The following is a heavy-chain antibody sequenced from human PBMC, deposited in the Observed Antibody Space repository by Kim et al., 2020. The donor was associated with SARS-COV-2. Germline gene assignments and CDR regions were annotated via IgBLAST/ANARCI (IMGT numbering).Heavy chain of an antibody. CDR1: GYTFTGYY. D-gene: IGHD1-26*01. V-gene: IGHV1-2*02. J-gene: IGHJ3*02. CDR2: INPNSGGT. CDR3: ARDRRSGSYYSYAFDI. Sequence: ASVKVSCKASGYTFTGYYMHWVRQAPGQGLEWMGWINPNSGGTNYAQKFQGRVTMTRDTSISTAYMELSRLRSDDTAVYYCARDRRSGSYYSYAFDIWGQGTMVTVSS.